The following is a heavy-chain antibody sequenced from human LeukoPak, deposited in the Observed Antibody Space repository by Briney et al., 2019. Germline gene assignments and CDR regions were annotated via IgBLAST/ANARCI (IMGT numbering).Heavy chain of an antibody. V-gene: IGHV4-39*01. Sequence: SETLSLTCTVAGGSISSSSYYWGWIRQPPGKGLEWIGSIYYSGSTYYNPSLKSRVTISVDTSKNQFSLKLSSVTAADTAVYYCARSYGSGSSAGYWGQGTLVTVSS. J-gene: IGHJ4*02. CDR3: ARSYGSGSSAGY. D-gene: IGHD3-10*01. CDR2: IYYSGST. CDR1: GGSISSSSYY.